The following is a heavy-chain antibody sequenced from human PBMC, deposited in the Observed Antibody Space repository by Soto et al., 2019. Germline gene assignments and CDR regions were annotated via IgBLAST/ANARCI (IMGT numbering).Heavy chain of an antibody. CDR1: GGTFSSYA. Sequence: ASVKVSCKASGGTFSSYAISWVRQAPGQGLEWMGGIIPIFGTANYAQKFQGRVTITADESTSTAYMELSSLRSEDTAVYYCARGGIAVARRDAAFDYWGQGTLVTVSS. V-gene: IGHV1-69*13. CDR2: IIPIFGTA. J-gene: IGHJ4*02. D-gene: IGHD6-19*01. CDR3: ARGGIAVARRDAAFDY.